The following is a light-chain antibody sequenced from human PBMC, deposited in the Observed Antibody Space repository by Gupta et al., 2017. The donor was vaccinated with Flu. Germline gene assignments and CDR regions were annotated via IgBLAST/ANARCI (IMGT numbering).Light chain of an antibody. CDR3: QHSYSAPLT. CDR2: AAS. J-gene: IGKJ4*01. CDR1: QSISSH. V-gene: IGKV1-39*01. Sequence: DIQMTQSPSSLSASVGDRVTITCRASQSISSHLNWYQQKPGKAPKLLIYAASTLQSGVPSTFSGSGSGTDFTLTISNLQPDDFATYYCQHSYSAPLTFGGGTKVEIK.